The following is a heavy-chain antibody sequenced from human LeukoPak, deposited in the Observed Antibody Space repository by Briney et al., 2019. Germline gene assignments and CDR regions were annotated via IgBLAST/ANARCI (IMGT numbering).Heavy chain of an antibody. CDR3: AGEDYFDSSGYASWRFDI. J-gene: IGHJ3*02. D-gene: IGHD3-22*01. CDR1: GGSFSGYY. CDR2: INHSGST. Sequence: SETLSLTCAVYGGSFSGYYWSWIRQPPGKGLEWIGEINHSGSTNYNPSLKSRVTISVDTSKNQFSLKLTSVTTADAAVYYCAGEDYFDSSGYASWRFDIWGQGTMVTVSS. V-gene: IGHV4-34*01.